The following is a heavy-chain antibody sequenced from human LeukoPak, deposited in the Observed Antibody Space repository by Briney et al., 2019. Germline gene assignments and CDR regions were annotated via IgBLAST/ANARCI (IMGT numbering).Heavy chain of an antibody. Sequence: GASVKVSCKASGGTFSIYAISWVRQAPGQGLEWMGGIIPIFGTANYAQQFQGRVTITADKSTSTAYMELSSLRSEDTAVYYCARDAYYDILTGYYRYYGMDVWGKGTTVTVSS. V-gene: IGHV1-69*06. J-gene: IGHJ6*04. D-gene: IGHD3-9*01. CDR1: GGTFSIYA. CDR3: ARDAYYDILTGYYRYYGMDV. CDR2: IIPIFGTA.